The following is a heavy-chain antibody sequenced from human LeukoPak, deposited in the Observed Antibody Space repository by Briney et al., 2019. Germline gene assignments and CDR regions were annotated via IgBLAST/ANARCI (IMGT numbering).Heavy chain of an antibody. V-gene: IGHV3-74*01. CDR3: ARDRGRWLQDY. CDR2: INSDGSST. Sequence: PGGSLRLSWAASGFTFSSYWMHWDRQAPGKGLVWVSRINSDGSSTSYADSVKGRFTISRDNAKNTLYLQMNSLRAEDTAVYYCARDRGRWLQDYWCQGTLVTVSS. D-gene: IGHD5-24*01. CDR1: GFTFSSYW. J-gene: IGHJ4*02.